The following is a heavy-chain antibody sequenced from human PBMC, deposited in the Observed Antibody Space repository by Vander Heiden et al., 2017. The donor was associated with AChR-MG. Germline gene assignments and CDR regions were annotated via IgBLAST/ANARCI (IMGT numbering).Heavy chain of an antibody. D-gene: IGHD3-16*01. CDR2: IYHSGST. V-gene: IGHV4-38-2*01. CDR1: GYSISSGYY. Sequence: QVQLQESGPGLVKPSETLSLTCAVSGYSISSGYYWGWIRQPPGKGLEWIGSIYHSGSTYYNPSLKSRVTISVDTSKNQFSLKLSSVTAADTAVYYCARVPPSGDDSWGRGTLVTVSS. J-gene: IGHJ2*01. CDR3: ARVPPSGDDS.